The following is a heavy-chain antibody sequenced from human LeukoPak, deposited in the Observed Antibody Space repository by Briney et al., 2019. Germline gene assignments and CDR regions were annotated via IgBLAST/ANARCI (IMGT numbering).Heavy chain of an antibody. CDR3: ATLRRSFDAFDI. V-gene: IGHV1-24*01. CDR2: FDPEDGET. CDR1: GYTLTELS. Sequence: ASVKVSCKVSGYTLTELSMHWVRQAPGKGLEWMGGFDPEDGETIYAQKFQGRVTMTEDTSTDTAYMELSSLRSEDPAVYYCATLRRSFDAFDIWGQGTMVTVSS. J-gene: IGHJ3*02. D-gene: IGHD1-26*01.